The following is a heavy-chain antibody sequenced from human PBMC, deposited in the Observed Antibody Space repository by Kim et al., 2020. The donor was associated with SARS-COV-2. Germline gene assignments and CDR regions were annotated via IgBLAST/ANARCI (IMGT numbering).Heavy chain of an antibody. D-gene: IGHD3-22*01. Sequence: SETLSLTCAVYGGSFSGYYWSWIRQPPGKGLEWIGEINHSGSTNYNPSLKSRVTISVDTSKNQFSLKLSSVTAADTAVYYCARVWGYYDSSGYVYYYYGMDGWGQGTTVTVSS. V-gene: IGHV4-34*01. J-gene: IGHJ6*02. CDR2: INHSGST. CDR1: GGSFSGYY. CDR3: ARVWGYYDSSGYVYYYYGMDG.